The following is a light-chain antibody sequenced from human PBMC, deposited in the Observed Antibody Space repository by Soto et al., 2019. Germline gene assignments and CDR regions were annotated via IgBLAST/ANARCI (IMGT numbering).Light chain of an antibody. V-gene: IGLV2-14*03. CDR1: SSDVGGFDY. J-gene: IGLJ1*01. CDR3: CSYTSSNTYV. CDR2: DVT. Sequence: QSVLTQPASVSGSLGQSITISCTGTSSDVGGFDYVSWYQHQPGKAPNLIIYDVTSRPSGVSSHFSGSKSGTTASLTISGLLAEDEADHHCCSYTSSNTYVFGTGTKVTVL.